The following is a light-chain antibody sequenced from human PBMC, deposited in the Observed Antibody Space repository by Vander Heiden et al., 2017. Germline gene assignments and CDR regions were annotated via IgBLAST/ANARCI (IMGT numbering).Light chain of an antibody. CDR3: QQRSNWPFT. V-gene: IGKV3-11*01. CDR2: DTS. CDR1: QSVSVY. J-gene: IGKJ2*01. Sequence: DIVLTQSPATLSLSPGERATLSCRASQSVSVYLAWYQQKPGQAPRLLIYDTSNRATGIPARFSGSGSGTDFTLTISSLEPEDFAVYYCQQRSNWPFTFGRGTKLEIK.